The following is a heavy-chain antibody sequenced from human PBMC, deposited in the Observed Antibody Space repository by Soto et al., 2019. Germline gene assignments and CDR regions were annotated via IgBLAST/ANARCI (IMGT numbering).Heavy chain of an antibody. CDR2: IYYSGST. Sequence: SETLSLTCTVSGGSISSYYWSWIRQSPGKGLEWIGSIYYSGSTYYNPSLKSRATISVDTSKNQFYLKLSSVTAADTAMYYCARPSVQTWYGDSWGQGTLVTVSS. CDR3: ARPSVQTWYGDS. V-gene: IGHV4-59*05. J-gene: IGHJ4*02. D-gene: IGHD6-13*01. CDR1: GGSISSYY.